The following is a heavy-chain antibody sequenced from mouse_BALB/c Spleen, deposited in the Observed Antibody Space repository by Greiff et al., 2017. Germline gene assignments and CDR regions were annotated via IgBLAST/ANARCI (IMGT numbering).Heavy chain of an antibody. J-gene: IGHJ2*01. CDR1: GYTFTSYW. Sequence: VQLVESGAELARPGASVKLSCKASGYTFTSYWMQWVKQRPGQGLEWIGAIYPGDGDTRYTQKFKGKATLTADKSSSTAYMQLSSLASEDSAVYYCARGDIYGNYDYWGQGTTLTVSS. D-gene: IGHD2-1*01. CDR3: ARGDIYGNYDY. V-gene: IGHV1-87*01. CDR2: IYPGDGDT.